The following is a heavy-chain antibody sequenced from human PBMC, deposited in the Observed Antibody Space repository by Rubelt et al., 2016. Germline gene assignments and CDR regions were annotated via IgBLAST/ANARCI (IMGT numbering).Heavy chain of an antibody. V-gene: IGHV3-23*04. D-gene: IGHD1-1*01. CDR1: GFTFSSYA. J-gene: IGHJ2*01. Sequence: EVQLVESGGGLVQPGGSLRLSCAASGFTFSSYAMSWVRQAPGKGLEWVSAISGGGASTYYTDSVKGRFTISRDNAKNSLYLQMNSLRAEDTAVYYCARAKGNWENWYFDLWGRGTLVTVSS. CDR2: ISGGGAST. CDR3: ARAKGNWENWYFDL.